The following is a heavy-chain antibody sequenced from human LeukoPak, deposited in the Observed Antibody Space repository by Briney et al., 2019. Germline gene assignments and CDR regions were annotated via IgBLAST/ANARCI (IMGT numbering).Heavy chain of an antibody. CDR2: IYYSGST. D-gene: IGHD3-22*01. CDR3: ARVATTMIVDY. J-gene: IGHJ4*02. Sequence: PSETLSLTCTVSGGSISSYYWNWIRQPPGKGLEWIGYIYYSGSTNYNPSLKSRVTISVDTSKNQFSLKLSSVTAADTAVYYCARVATTMIVDYWGQGTLVTVSS. CDR1: GGSISSYY. V-gene: IGHV4-59*01.